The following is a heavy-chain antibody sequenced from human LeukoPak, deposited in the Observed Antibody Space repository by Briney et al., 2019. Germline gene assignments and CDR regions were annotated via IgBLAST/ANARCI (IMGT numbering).Heavy chain of an antibody. V-gene: IGHV3-23*01. D-gene: IGHD6-19*01. CDR3: AKRSAESSGYFDY. J-gene: IGHJ4*02. CDR2: ITGSGAFT. CDR1: GFTFITYS. Sequence: GGSLRLSCEVSGFTFITYSMTWVRQAPGRGLEWVSAITGSGAFTDYADSVKGRFTISRDNPKNTLYLQMNSLRAEDTAVYYCAKRSAESSGYFDYWGQGTLVTVSS.